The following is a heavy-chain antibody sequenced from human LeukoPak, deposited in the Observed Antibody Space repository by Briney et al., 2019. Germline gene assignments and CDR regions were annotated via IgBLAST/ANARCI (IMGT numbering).Heavy chain of an antibody. CDR2: IMQDGSEK. CDR1: GFTFSSYW. Sequence: GGSLRLSCAASGFTFSSYWVSWVRQAPGKGLEWVANIMQDGSEKFYVDSVKGRFTISRDNAKNSLYLQMHSLRAEDTAVYYCARDSLYQQLSSYGMDVWGQGTTVTVSS. CDR3: ARDSLYQQLSSYGMDV. J-gene: IGHJ6*02. V-gene: IGHV3-7*01. D-gene: IGHD2-2*01.